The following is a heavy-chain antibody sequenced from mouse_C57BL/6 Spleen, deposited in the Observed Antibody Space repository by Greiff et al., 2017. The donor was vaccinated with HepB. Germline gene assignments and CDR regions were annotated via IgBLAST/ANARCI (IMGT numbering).Heavy chain of an antibody. J-gene: IGHJ2*01. CDR3: TTGDYLDY. V-gene: IGHV14-4*01. CDR1: GFNIKDDY. Sequence: EVQLQQSGAELVRPGASVKLSCTASGFNIKDDYMHWVKQRPEQGLEWLGWIDPENGDTEYASKFQGKATITADTSSNTASLQLSSLTAEDTAVYYCTTGDYLDYWGQGTTLTVSS. CDR2: IDPENGDT.